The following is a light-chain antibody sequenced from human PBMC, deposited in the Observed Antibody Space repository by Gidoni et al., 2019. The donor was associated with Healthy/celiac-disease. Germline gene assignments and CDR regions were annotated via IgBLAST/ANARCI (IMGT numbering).Light chain of an antibody. J-gene: IGKJ1*01. V-gene: IGKV2-28*01. CDR3: MQALQTPPWT. CDR2: LGS. Sequence: EIVMTQSPLSLPVTPGETASISCRSSQNLLQSNGYNYLDWYLQKPGQSPQILIYLGSNRASGVPDRFSGSGSGTDFTLKISSVEAEDVGVYYCMQALQTPPWTFGQGTKVEIK. CDR1: QNLLQSNGYNY.